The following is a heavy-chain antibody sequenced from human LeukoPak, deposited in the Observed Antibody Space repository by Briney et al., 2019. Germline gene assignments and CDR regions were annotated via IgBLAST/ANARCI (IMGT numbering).Heavy chain of an antibody. Sequence: ASVKVSCKASGYTFTSYGISWVRQAAGQGLEWMGWMNPNSGNTGYAQKFQGRVTMTRNTSISTAYMELSSLRSEDTAVYYCARGDNWFDPWGQGTLVTVSS. J-gene: IGHJ5*02. CDR2: MNPNSGNT. CDR1: GYTFTSYG. V-gene: IGHV1-8*02. CDR3: ARGDNWFDP.